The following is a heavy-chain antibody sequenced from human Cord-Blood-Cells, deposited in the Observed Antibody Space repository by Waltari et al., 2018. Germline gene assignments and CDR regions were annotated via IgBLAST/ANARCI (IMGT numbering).Heavy chain of an antibody. Sequence: QVQLVQSGAEVKKPGSSVKVSCKASGGTFSSYAISWVRQAPGQGLEWMGGIIPTVGTANYAQKFQGRVKSTANEATSTAYRELSSLRSEDTAVEYCARMAVRGVIIKYYYYGMDVWGQGTTVTVSS. J-gene: IGHJ6*02. D-gene: IGHD3-10*01. CDR2: IIPTVGTA. V-gene: IGHV1-69*01. CDR3: ARMAVRGVIIKYYYYGMDV. CDR1: GGTFSSYA.